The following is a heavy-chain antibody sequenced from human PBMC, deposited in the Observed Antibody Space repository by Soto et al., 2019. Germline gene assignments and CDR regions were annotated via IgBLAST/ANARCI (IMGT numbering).Heavy chain of an antibody. V-gene: IGHV3-74*01. Sequence: EVQLVESGGRLVQSGGSLRLSCAASGFTFSSYWMHWVRQAPGKGLVWVSRINSDGSSTSYADSVKGRFTISRDNAKNTLYRQRNSLRVADTAVYSCVRDGGGYLYYFDYWGQGTLVTVSS. CDR3: VRDGGGYLYYFDY. CDR2: INSDGSST. CDR1: GFTFSSYW. J-gene: IGHJ4*02. D-gene: IGHD3-16*02.